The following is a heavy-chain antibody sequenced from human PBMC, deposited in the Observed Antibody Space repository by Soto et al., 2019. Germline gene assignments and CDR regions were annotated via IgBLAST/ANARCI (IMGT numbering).Heavy chain of an antibody. V-gene: IGHV1-18*01. J-gene: IGHJ6*02. Sequence: QVQLVQSGAEVKKPGASVTVSCKASGYKFTSFGISWVRQAPGQGLEWMGWISAYNGKTDYAQKVQGRVTMTIDTSTHRAYMELRSLRSDDTAKYCCARACESRCYGMDIWGRGTTVTVSS. D-gene: IGHD2-8*01. CDR3: ARACESRCYGMDI. CDR1: GYKFTSFG. CDR2: ISAYNGKT.